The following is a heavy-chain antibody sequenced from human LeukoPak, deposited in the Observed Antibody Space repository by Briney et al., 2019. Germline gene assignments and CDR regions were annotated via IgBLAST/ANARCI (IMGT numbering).Heavy chain of an antibody. CDR3: ARRHSPNYFDY. J-gene: IGHJ4*02. CDR2: ISSDGSTI. V-gene: IGHV3-48*01. CDR1: GFTFSTYS. Sequence: PGGSLRLSCAASGFTFSTYSMNWVRQAPGKGLEWISYISSDGSTIYYADSVKGRFGISRDNAKNSLYLQMNSLRAEDTAVYYCARRHSPNYFDYWGQGTLVTVSS.